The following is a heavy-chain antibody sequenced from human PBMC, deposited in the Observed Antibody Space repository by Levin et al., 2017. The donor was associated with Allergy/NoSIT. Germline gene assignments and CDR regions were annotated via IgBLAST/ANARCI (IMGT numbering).Heavy chain of an antibody. V-gene: IGHV5-51*01. Sequence: GESLKISCQASGYSFTSYWFGWVRQRPGKGLEWMGLIFPRDSDTRVSPSFQGQIVMSVDKSIDTAYLPWSSLKASDTAMYYCARRDSDGSNSFDYWGQGTLVTVSS. CDR1: GYSFTSYW. CDR2: IFPRDSDT. J-gene: IGHJ4*02. D-gene: IGHD4-23*01. CDR3: ARRDSDGSNSFDY.